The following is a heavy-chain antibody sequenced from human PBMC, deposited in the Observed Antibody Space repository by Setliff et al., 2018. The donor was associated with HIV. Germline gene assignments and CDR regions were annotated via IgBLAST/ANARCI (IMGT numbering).Heavy chain of an antibody. D-gene: IGHD2-21*01. V-gene: IGHV3-9*01. CDR3: VRDLMWAFDI. Sequence: GGSLRLSCAASGFSFDDYAMHWVRQAPGQGLEWVSGISWNIFNIAYADSVKGRFTISRDNAMNSLYLQMSSLRVEDTAVYYCVRDLMWAFDIWGQGTMVTVSS. CDR1: GFSFDDYA. J-gene: IGHJ3*02. CDR2: ISWNIFNI.